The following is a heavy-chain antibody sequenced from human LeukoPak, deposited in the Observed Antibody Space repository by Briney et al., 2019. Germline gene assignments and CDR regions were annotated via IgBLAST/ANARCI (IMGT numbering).Heavy chain of an antibody. Sequence: PGGSLRLSCAASGFTVSSNYMSWVRQAPGKGLDWVSVIYSGGSTYYADSVKGRFTISRDNSKNTLNLQMNSLRAEDTAVYYCARELGDYYDSKGMDVWGQGTTVTVSS. J-gene: IGHJ6*02. D-gene: IGHD3-22*01. CDR1: GFTVSSNY. CDR2: IYSGGST. CDR3: ARELGDYYDSKGMDV. V-gene: IGHV3-53*01.